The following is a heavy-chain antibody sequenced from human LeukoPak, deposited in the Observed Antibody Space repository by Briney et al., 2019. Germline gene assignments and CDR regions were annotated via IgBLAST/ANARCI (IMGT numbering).Heavy chain of an antibody. CDR3: AGAGSGYVHY. CDR2: IHYSGST. J-gene: IGHJ4*02. V-gene: IGHV4-59*01. D-gene: IGHD5-12*01. Sequence: SETLSLTCTVSGDSISSYYWSWIRQPPGEGLEWIGYIHYSGSTSYNPSLKRRVTISVDTSKKQFSLKLSSVTAADTAVYYCAGAGSGYVHYWGRGTLVTVSS. CDR1: GDSISSYY.